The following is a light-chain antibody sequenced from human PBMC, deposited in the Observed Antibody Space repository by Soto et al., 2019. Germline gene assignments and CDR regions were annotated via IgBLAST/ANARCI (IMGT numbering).Light chain of an antibody. J-gene: IGKJ5*01. CDR3: QQNDDSPIT. CDR2: GAS. Sequence: EILLTQSPGSLSLSPGERVTLSFRASQSVSSKYLAWYHQKPGQAPSLLIYGASSMATGIPDRFNGSGSGTDFTLAISRVQPEDFAVYFCQQNDDSPITFGQGTRLEI. V-gene: IGKV3-20*01. CDR1: QSVSSKY.